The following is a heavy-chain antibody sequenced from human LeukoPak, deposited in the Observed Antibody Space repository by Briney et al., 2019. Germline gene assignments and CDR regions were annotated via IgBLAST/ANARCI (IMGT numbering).Heavy chain of an antibody. CDR3: PRGWVPSDITMN. Sequence: SGGSLRLSCAASGFTFSDFWSHWVRQAPGKVLVWVSRINTDGSTTEYADSVKGRFTISRDNAKNTLYLQMNSLRAEHTAVYYCPRGWVPSDITMNWGQGTMVTVSS. CDR2: INTDGSTT. D-gene: IGHD3-22*01. J-gene: IGHJ3*01. CDR1: GFTFSDFW. V-gene: IGHV3-74*01.